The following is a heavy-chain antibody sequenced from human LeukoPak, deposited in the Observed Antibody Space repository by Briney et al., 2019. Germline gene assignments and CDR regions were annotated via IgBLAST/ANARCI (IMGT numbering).Heavy chain of an antibody. V-gene: IGHV1-18*01. CDR1: GYTFTCYG. CDR3: ARDLRLPWLRTLRGDY. J-gene: IGHJ4*02. CDR2: ISAYNGNT. D-gene: IGHD5-12*01. Sequence: GASVKVSCKASGYTFTCYGISWVRQAPGQGLEWMGWISAYNGNTNYAQKLQGRVTMTTDTSTSTAYMELRSLRSDDTAVYYCARDLRLPWLRTLRGDYWGQGTLVTVSS.